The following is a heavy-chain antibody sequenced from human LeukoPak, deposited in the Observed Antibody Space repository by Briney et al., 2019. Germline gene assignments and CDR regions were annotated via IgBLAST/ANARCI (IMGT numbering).Heavy chain of an antibody. J-gene: IGHJ4*02. V-gene: IGHV3-7*03. CDR3: AKITPHYSSGWYGKYFDY. CDR2: IKQDGSKK. D-gene: IGHD6-19*01. Sequence: PGGSLRLSCVASGFPFSSYWMTWVRQAPGKGLEWVANIKQDGSKKSYVDSVKGRFTISRDNSKNTLYLQMNSLRAEDTAVYYCAKITPHYSSGWYGKYFDYWGQGTLVTVSS. CDR1: GFPFSSYW.